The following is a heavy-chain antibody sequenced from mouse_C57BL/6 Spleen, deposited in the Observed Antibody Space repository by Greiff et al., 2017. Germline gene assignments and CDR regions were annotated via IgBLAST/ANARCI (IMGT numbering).Heavy chain of an antibody. CDR1: GYSITSGYY. V-gene: IGHV3-6*01. CDR3: ARDLD. J-gene: IGHJ4*01. CDR2: ISYDGSN. Sequence: DVHLVESGPGLVKPSQSLSLTCSVTGYSITSGYYWNWIRQFPGNKLEWMGYISYDGSNNYNPSLKNRISITRDTSKNQFFLKLNSVTTEDTATYYCARDLDWGQGTSVTVSS.